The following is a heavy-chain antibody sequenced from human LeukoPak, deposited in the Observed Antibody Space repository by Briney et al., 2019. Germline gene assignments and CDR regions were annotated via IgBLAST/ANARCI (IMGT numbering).Heavy chain of an antibody. CDR2: IKQDGSEK. D-gene: IGHD6-19*01. J-gene: IGHJ4*02. Sequence: GGSLRLSCAASGFTFSSYWMSWVRQAPGEGLEWVANIKQDGSEKYYVDSVKGRFTISRDNAKNSLYLQMNSLRAEDTAVYYCARDSLAVAGTIDYWGQGTLVTVSS. CDR3: ARDSLAVAGTIDY. V-gene: IGHV3-7*01. CDR1: GFTFSSYW.